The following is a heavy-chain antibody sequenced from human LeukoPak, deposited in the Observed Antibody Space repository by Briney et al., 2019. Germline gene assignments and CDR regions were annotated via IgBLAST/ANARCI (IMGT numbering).Heavy chain of an antibody. V-gene: IGHV3-7*01. D-gene: IGHD3-3*01. J-gene: IGHJ5*02. CDR1: GFTFSSYW. CDR2: IKQDGSEE. Sequence: GGSLRLSCAASGFTFSSYWMSWVRQAPGKGLEWVANIKQDGSEEYYVDSVKGRFTISRDNAKNSLYLQMNSLRAEDTAVYYCARDPVYDFWSGYYTDNWFDPWGQGTLVTVSS. CDR3: ARDPVYDFWSGYYTDNWFDP.